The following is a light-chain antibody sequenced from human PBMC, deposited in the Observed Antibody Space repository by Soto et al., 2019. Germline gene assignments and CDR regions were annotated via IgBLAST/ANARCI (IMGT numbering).Light chain of an antibody. J-gene: IGKJ4*01. CDR1: QSVSSN. CDR3: QHYNNWPPVT. Sequence: EIVMTQSPATLSVSPGERATLSCRASQSVSSNLAWYQQKPGQAPRLLIYGASTRATCIPARFSGSGSGTEFTLTISSLQSEDFAVYYCQHYNNWPPVTFGGGTKVEIK. CDR2: GAS. V-gene: IGKV3-15*01.